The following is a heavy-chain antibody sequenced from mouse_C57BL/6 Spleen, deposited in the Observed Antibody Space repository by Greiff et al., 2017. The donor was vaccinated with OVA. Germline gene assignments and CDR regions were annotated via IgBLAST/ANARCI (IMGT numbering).Heavy chain of an antibody. J-gene: IGHJ1*03. CDR3: ARWDYDVLGCYIDV. CDR1: GYTFTSYW. Sequence: QVQLQQPGAELVKPGASVKLSCKASGYTFTSYWMHWVKQRPGRGLEWIGRLAPNSGGTKSNEKFKSKATLTVDKPSSTAYMQLSSLTSEDSAVYYCARWDYDVLGCYIDVWGTGTTVTVSS. CDR2: LAPNSGGT. V-gene: IGHV1-72*01. D-gene: IGHD2-4*01.